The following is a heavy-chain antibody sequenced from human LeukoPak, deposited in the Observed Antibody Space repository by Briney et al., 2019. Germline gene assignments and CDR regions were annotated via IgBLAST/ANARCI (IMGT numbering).Heavy chain of an antibody. V-gene: IGHV3-48*03. Sequence: GWSLRLSCAASGFTFSSYEMNWVRQAPGKGLEWVSYISSSGSTIYYADSVKGRFTISRDNAKHSLYLQMNSLRAEDTAVYYCARGGYSYGKIIDYWGQGTLVTVSS. CDR2: ISSSGSTI. J-gene: IGHJ4*02. D-gene: IGHD5-18*01. CDR3: ARGGYSYGKIIDY. CDR1: GFTFSSYE.